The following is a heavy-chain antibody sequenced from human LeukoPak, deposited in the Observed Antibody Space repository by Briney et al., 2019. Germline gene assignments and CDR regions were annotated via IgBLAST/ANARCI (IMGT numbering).Heavy chain of an antibody. Sequence: PGGSLRLSCAASGFTFSSYAMSWVRQAPGKGLEWVSVIYSGGSTYYADSVKGRFTISRDNSKNTLYLQMNSLRAEDTAVYYCATSRGGAGDYWGQGTLVTVSS. CDR1: GFTFSSYA. J-gene: IGHJ4*02. D-gene: IGHD3-10*01. V-gene: IGHV3-53*01. CDR2: IYSGGST. CDR3: ATSRGGAGDY.